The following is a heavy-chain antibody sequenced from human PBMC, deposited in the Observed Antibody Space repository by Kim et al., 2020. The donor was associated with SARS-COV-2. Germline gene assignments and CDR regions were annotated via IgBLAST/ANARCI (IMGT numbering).Heavy chain of an antibody. CDR3: ARGRGGTTVVTLGLGYYYYNGVDA. CDR2: INHSGST. D-gene: IGHD4-17*01. CDR1: GGSFSGYY. V-gene: IGHV4-34*01. Sequence: SETLSLTCAVYGGSFSGYYWSWIRQPPGKGLEWIGEINHSGSTNYNPSLKSRVTISVDTSKNQFSLKLSSVTAADTAVYYCARGRGGTTVVTLGLGYYYYNGVDAEGPGTRGTVSS. J-gene: IGHJ6*02.